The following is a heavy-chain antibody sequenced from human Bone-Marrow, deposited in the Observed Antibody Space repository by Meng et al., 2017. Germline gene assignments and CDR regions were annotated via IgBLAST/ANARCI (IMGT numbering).Heavy chain of an antibody. CDR1: GFTFSSYS. V-gene: IGHV3-21*01. Sequence: GGPLRPSGAASGFTFSSYSMNWVRQAPGKGLEWVSSISSSSSYIYYADSVKGRFTISRDNAKNSLYLQMNSLRAEDTAVYYCARDGGYYDSSGYPRYYYYYGMDVWGQGTTVTVSS. D-gene: IGHD3-22*01. J-gene: IGHJ6*02. CDR3: ARDGGYYDSSGYPRYYYYYGMDV. CDR2: ISSSSSYI.